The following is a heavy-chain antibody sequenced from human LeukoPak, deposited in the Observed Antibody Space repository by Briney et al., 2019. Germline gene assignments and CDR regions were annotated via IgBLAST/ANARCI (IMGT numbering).Heavy chain of an antibody. Sequence: SETLSLTCTVSGGSISSYYWSWIRQPPGKGLEWIGYIYYSGSTNYNPSLKSRVTISVDTSKNQFPLKLSSVTAADTAVYYCARDRALVVAAPDAFDIWGQGTMVTVSS. J-gene: IGHJ3*02. CDR2: IYYSGST. CDR3: ARDRALVVAAPDAFDI. CDR1: GGSISSYY. V-gene: IGHV4-59*12. D-gene: IGHD2-15*01.